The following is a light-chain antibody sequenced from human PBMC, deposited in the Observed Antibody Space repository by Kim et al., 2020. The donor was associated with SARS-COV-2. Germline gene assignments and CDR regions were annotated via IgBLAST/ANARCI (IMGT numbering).Light chain of an antibody. J-gene: IGLJ3*02. CDR1: SSDVGSYNL. V-gene: IGLV2-23*02. Sequence: GQSITISCTRTSSDVGSYNLVSWYQQHPGKAPKLMIYEVSKRPSGVSNRFSGSKSGNTASLTISGLQAEDEADYYCCSYAGSSTWVFGGGTQLTVL. CDR2: EVS. CDR3: CSYAGSSTWV.